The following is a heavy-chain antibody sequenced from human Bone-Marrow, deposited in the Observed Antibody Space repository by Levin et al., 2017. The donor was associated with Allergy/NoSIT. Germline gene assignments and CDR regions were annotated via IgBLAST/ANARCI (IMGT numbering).Heavy chain of an antibody. Sequence: GGSLRLSCAASGFTFSGSAMHWVRQASGKGLEWVGRIRSKANSYATAYAASVKGRFTISRDDSKNTAYLQMNSLKTEDTAVYYCTRHGYFGGGSRRNWFDPWGQGTLVTVSS. J-gene: IGHJ5*02. D-gene: IGHD3-22*01. CDR3: TRHGYFGGGSRRNWFDP. CDR2: IRSKANSYAT. CDR1: GFTFSGSA. V-gene: IGHV3-73*01.